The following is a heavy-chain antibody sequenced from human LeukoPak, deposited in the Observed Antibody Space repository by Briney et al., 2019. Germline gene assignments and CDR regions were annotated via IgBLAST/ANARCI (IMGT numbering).Heavy chain of an antibody. D-gene: IGHD3-16*01. J-gene: IGHJ4*02. CDR2: IKQDGSEK. CDR3: ARDGFGTGSN. CDR1: GFTFDDSA. V-gene: IGHV3-7*03. Sequence: GGSLRLSCAASGFTFDDSAMHWVRQAPGKGLEWVANIKQDGSEKNYVDSVKGRFIISRDNAKNSLYLQMNTLRADDTAVYYCARDGFGTGSNWGQGTLVTVSS.